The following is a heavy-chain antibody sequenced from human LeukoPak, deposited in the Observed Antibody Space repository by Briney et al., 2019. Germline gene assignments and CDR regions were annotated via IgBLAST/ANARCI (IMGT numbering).Heavy chain of an antibody. J-gene: IGHJ6*02. CDR3: ARDRTTVTTGGMDV. Sequence: APVKVSCKASGYTFTGYYMHWVRQAPGQGLEWMGWINPNSGGTNYAQKFQGRVTMTRDTSISTAYMELSRLRSDDTAVYYCARDRTTVTTGGMDVWGQGTTVTVSS. CDR2: INPNSGGT. D-gene: IGHD4-17*01. CDR1: GYTFTGYY. V-gene: IGHV1-2*02.